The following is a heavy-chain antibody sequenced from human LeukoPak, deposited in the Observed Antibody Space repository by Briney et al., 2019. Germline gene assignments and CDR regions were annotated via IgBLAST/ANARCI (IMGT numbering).Heavy chain of an antibody. CDR1: GGSISSSNYY. CDR2: IYYSGST. J-gene: IGHJ4*02. D-gene: IGHD4-11*01. Sequence: SETLSLTCTVSGGSISSSNYYWGWIRQPPGKGLEWIGNIYYSGSTYYNPSLKSRVTISVDTSKNQFSLRLSSVTAADTAVYYCARDDYPIGLEYFDYWGQGTLVTVSS. V-gene: IGHV4-39*07. CDR3: ARDDYPIGLEYFDY.